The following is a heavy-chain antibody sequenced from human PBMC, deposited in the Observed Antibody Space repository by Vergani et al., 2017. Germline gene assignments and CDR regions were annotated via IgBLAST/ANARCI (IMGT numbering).Heavy chain of an antibody. CDR2: IYYSGST. Sequence: QVQLQESGPGLVKPSETLSLTCTVSGGSISSYYWSWIRQPPGKGLEWIGYIYYSGSTNYHPSLKSRITISVDTSKNQFSLKLSSVTAADTAVYYCARGGDGYNYNYWGQGTLVTVSS. CDR3: ARGGDGYNYNY. CDR1: GGSISSYY. D-gene: IGHD5-24*01. V-gene: IGHV4-59*01. J-gene: IGHJ4*02.